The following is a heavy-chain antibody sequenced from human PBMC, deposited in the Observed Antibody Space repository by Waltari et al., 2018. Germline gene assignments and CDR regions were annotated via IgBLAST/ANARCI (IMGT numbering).Heavy chain of an antibody. J-gene: IGHJ4*02. V-gene: IGHV3-23*01. CDR1: GFSFSSEA. Sequence: EVQLLQSGGGLIQPGGSLRLSCATSGFSFSSEAMNWVRQAPGKGLVWVSVCARRGAIVYADSVKGRFTISRDISTSTLYLQMNNLRAEDTAIYYCAKEGQLGYFVEWGQGTLVTVSS. CDR2: CARRGAIV. D-gene: IGHD3-9*01. CDR3: AKEGQLGYFVE.